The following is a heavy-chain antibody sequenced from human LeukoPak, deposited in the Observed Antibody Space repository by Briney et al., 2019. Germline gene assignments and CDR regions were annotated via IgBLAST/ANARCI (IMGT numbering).Heavy chain of an antibody. CDR3: ARDREVSWELLINYYMDV. V-gene: IGHV1-2*02. D-gene: IGHD1-26*01. CDR2: INPNSGGT. Sequence: ASVKVSCKASGYTLTGYYMHWVRQAPGQGLEWMGWINPNSGGTNYAQKFQGRVTMTRDTSISTAYMELSRLRSDDTAVYYCARDREVSWELLINYYMDVWGKGTTVTVSS. J-gene: IGHJ6*03. CDR1: GYTLTGYY.